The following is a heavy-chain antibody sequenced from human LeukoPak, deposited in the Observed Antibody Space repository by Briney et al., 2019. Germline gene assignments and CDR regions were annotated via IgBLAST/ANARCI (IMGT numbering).Heavy chain of an antibody. CDR1: GDSISSSY. V-gene: IGHV4-59*01. D-gene: IGHD3-22*01. Sequence: PSETLSLTCTVSGDSISSSYWSWIRQPPGKTLEWIGYIYYTGTTNYNPSLKSRVTMSIDTSKNQFSLSLNSVTAADTAVYYCARGFYDSSGYSNCFDPWGQGTLVTVSS. CDR3: ARGFYDSSGYSNCFDP. J-gene: IGHJ5*02. CDR2: IYYTGTT.